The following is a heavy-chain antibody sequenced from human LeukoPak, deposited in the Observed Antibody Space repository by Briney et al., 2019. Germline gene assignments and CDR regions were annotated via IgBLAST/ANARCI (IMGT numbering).Heavy chain of an antibody. CDR2: ISGLSTHI. CDR3: GRAFPPLRTSSAGDL. CDR1: GFTFSDYD. Sequence: GGSLRLSCSASGFTFSDYDMNWVRQAAGKGLEWVSSISGLSTHIYYGDSVKGRFSISRDNAKNSLYLQMNSLGVEDTAIYYCGRAFPPLRTSSAGDLWGQGILVTVSS. V-gene: IGHV3-69-1*02. D-gene: IGHD3-16*01. J-gene: IGHJ4*02.